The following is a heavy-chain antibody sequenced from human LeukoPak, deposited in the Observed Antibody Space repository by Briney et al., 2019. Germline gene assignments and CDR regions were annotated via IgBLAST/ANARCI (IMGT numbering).Heavy chain of an antibody. D-gene: IGHD3-22*01. J-gene: IGHJ1*01. CDR3: ARVSYYDSSGYPEYFHH. Sequence: SVKVSCKASGGTFSSYAISWVRQAPGQGLEWMGRIIPILGIPNYAQKFQGRVTITADKSTTTTYMELSSLRSGDTAVYYCARVSYYDSSGYPEYFHHWGQGTLVTVSS. CDR2: IIPILGIP. CDR1: GGTFSSYA. V-gene: IGHV1-69*04.